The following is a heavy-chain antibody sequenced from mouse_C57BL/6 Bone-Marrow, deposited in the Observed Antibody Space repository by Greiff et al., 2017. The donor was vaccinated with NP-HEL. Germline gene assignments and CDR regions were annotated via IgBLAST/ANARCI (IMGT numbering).Heavy chain of an antibody. CDR2: IYPGSGST. CDR3: EMIYYSNCDD. CDR1: GYTFTSYW. Sequence: VQLQQPGAELVKPGASVKMSCKASGYTFTSYWITGVKQRPGQGLEWIGDIYPGSGSTNYTEKFKSKATLTVDTSSSTAYRQLSSLTSEDSAVYYCEMIYYSNCDDWGKGTTLTVAS. V-gene: IGHV1-55*01. J-gene: IGHJ2*01. D-gene: IGHD2-5*01.